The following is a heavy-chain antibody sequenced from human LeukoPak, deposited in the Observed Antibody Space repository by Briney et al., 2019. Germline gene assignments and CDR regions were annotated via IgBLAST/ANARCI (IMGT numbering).Heavy chain of an antibody. V-gene: IGHV6-1*01. CDR1: GDSVSSNSAA. J-gene: IGHJ6*02. D-gene: IGHD3-3*01. CDR2: TYYRSKWYN. Sequence: SQSLSLTCAISGDSVSSNSAAWNWLRQSPSRGLEWLGRTYYRSKWYNDYAVSMKSRITINPDTSKNQFSLQLNSVTPEDTAVYYCAREARCMDVWGQGTTVTVSS. CDR3: AREARCMDV.